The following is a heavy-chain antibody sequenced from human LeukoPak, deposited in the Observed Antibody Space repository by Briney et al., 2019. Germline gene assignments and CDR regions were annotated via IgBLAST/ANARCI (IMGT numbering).Heavy chain of an antibody. CDR3: ARPGATATDGFDI. V-gene: IGHV4-38-2*01. Sequence: SETLSPTCVVSGDSITNGYYWGWIRQPPGQGLQWIGSIYYSGSTYYNPSLKSRVTISVDTSKNQLSLRLNSVTAADTAVYYCARPGATATDGFDIWGQGTLVTVSS. D-gene: IGHD2-2*01. CDR2: IYYSGST. CDR1: GDSITNGYY. J-gene: IGHJ3*02.